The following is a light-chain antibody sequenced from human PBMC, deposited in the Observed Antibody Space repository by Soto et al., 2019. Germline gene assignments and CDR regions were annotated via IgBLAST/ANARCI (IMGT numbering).Light chain of an antibody. CDR2: YAS. J-gene: IGKJ5*01. V-gene: IGKV3-11*01. CDR3: QQHTNSPLT. CDR1: QSVGSY. Sequence: EILLTQSPATLSLSSGERATLSCRASQSVGSYLAWYQQRPGQAPRLLIYYASTRATGIPARISGSGSGTDFTLTISSLEPEDSAIYYCQQHTNSPLTFGQGTRLENK.